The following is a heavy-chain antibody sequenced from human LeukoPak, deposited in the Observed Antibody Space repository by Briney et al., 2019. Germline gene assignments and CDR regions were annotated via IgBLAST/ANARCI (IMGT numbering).Heavy chain of an antibody. CDR1: GFTFSNYW. V-gene: IGHV3-7*03. CDR3: ARVRILTGYYIPAFDY. CDR2: IKQDGSEK. Sequence: GGSLRLSCAASGFTFSNYWVSWVRQAPGKGLEWVANIKQDGSEKYYVDSVKGRFTISRDNAKNSLYLQMNSLRAEDTAVYYCARVRILTGYYIPAFDYWGQGTLVTVSS. J-gene: IGHJ4*02. D-gene: IGHD3-9*01.